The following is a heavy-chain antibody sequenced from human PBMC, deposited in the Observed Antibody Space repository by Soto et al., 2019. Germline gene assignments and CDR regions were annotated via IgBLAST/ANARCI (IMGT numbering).Heavy chain of an antibody. V-gene: IGHV3-53*01. D-gene: IGHD1-26*01. J-gene: IGHJ2*01. CDR3: AREGGSGSPDWYFNV. Sequence: GGSLRLSCAASGFTVSSDYMSWVRQAPGKGLEWVSVIYTSGSTYYADSVKGRFTFSRDNSKNTLYLQMNSLRAEDTAVYYCAREGGSGSPDWYFNVWGRGTLVTVSS. CDR2: IYTSGST. CDR1: GFTVSSDY.